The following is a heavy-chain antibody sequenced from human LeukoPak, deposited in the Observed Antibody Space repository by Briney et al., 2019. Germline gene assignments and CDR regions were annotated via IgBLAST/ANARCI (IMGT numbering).Heavy chain of an antibody. D-gene: IGHD2/OR15-2a*01. J-gene: IGHJ4*02. CDR1: GGSINNYY. CDR3: ARFSQYYDSPTHYLDY. V-gene: IGHV4-59*08. Sequence: KTSETQSLTCTVSGGSINNYYWSWVRQPPGAGLEWLAYIYYTGSTNYNPSLKTRLTISVDTSKNQFSLRLNSVTAADTAVYYCARFSQYYDSPTHYLDYWGQGILVTVSS. CDR2: IYYTGST.